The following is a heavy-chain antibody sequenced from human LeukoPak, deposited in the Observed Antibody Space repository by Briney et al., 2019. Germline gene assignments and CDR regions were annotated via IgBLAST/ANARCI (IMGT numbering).Heavy chain of an antibody. D-gene: IGHD3-3*01. Sequence: ASVKVSCKASGYTFTSYGISWVRQAPGQGLEWMGWISAYNGNTNYAQKLQGRVTMTTDTSTSTAYMELRSLRSDDTAVYYCARVYNTYYDFWSGHIYYMDVWGKGTTVTVSS. CDR2: ISAYNGNT. CDR3: ARVYNTYYDFWSGHIYYMDV. J-gene: IGHJ6*03. CDR1: GYTFTSYG. V-gene: IGHV1-18*01.